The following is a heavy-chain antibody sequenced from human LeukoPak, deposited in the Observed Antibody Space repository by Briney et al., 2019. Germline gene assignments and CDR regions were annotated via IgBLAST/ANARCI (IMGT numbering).Heavy chain of an antibody. V-gene: IGHV1-46*01. D-gene: IGHD1-26*01. CDR1: GYTFTNNY. CDR3: AIDNSVGEISWWFDP. Sequence: ASVKVSCKASGYTFTNNYMHWVRQAPGQGLEWVGLIKTNGTSTTYAQKFQGRVTMTRDMSTTTDYMELSSLRSEDTAVYYCAIDNSVGEISWWFDPWGQGTLVTVSS. J-gene: IGHJ5*02. CDR2: IKTNGTST.